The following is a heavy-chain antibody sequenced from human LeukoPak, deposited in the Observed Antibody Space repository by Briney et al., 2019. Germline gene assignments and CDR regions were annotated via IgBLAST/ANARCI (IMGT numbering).Heavy chain of an antibody. J-gene: IGHJ4*02. CDR1: GFTFSTYG. CDR3: ARDLRKGRYFDY. CDR2: ISSDGSNK. V-gene: IGHV3-30*03. Sequence: GGSLRLSCAASGFTFSTYGMHWVRQAPGKGLEWVALISSDGSNKDYADSVKGRFTISRDNSKNTLYVQMDSLRAEDTAVYYSARDLRKGRYFDYWGQGTLVTVSS. D-gene: IGHD3-10*01.